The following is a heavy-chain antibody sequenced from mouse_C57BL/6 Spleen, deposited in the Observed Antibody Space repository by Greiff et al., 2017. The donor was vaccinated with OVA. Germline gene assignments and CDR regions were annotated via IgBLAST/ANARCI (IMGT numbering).Heavy chain of an antibody. V-gene: IGHV4-1*01. CDR3: ARHGMSYGGGMYD. CDR1: GIAFSSYW. Sequence: EVKLQESGGGLVQPGGSLKLSCAASGIAFSSYWMSWVRRAPGKGLEWIGDINPDSSKINYAPYLKDKFIISRAHAKNTLYLQMSKVRSEYTAREYCARHGMSYGGGMYDGGQGTSVTGSS. J-gene: IGHJ4*01. CDR2: INPDSSKI. D-gene: IGHD1-1*01.